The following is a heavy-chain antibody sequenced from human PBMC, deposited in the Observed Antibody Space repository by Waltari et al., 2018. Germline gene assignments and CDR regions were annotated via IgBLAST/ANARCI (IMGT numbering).Heavy chain of an antibody. CDR2: ISGSGGST. CDR3: AKLRDGYNYEVFDY. J-gene: IGHJ4*02. Sequence: EVQLVESGGGLVQPGGSLSLSCSASGFTFSTYAMGWVRQAPGKGLEWVSAISGSGGSTYYADSVKGRFTISRDNSKNTLYLQMNSLRAEDTAVYYCAKLRDGYNYEVFDYWGQGTLVTVSS. CDR1: GFTFSTYA. D-gene: IGHD5-12*01. V-gene: IGHV3-23*04.